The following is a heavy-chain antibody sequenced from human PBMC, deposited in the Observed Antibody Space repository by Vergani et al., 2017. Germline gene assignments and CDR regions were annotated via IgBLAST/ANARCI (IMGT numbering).Heavy chain of an antibody. Sequence: QVQLQESGPGLVKPSQTLSLTCTVSGGSISSGDYYWSWIRQPPGKGLEWIGYIYYSGSTYYNPSLKSRVTISVDTSKNQFSLKLSFVTAADTAVYYCARDQFRRWGSGSYYRLYYYYYYGMDVWGQGTTVTVSS. CDR3: ARDQFRRWGSGSYYRLYYYYYYGMDV. V-gene: IGHV4-30-4*08. J-gene: IGHJ6*02. CDR2: IYYSGST. D-gene: IGHD3-10*01. CDR1: GGSISSGDYY.